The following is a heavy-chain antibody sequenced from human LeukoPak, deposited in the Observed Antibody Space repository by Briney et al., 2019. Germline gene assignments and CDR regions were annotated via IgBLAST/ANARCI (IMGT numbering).Heavy chain of an antibody. V-gene: IGHV4-30-2*01. J-gene: IGHJ4*02. CDR1: GGSISSGGYS. D-gene: IGHD5-18*01. CDR3: ARVVETGYSYGCLDY. CDR2: IYHSGST. Sequence: SETLSLTCAVSGGSISSGGYSWSWIRQPPGKGLEWIGYIYHSGSTYYNPSLKSRVTISVDRSKNQFSLKLSSVTAADTAVYHCARVVETGYSYGCLDYWGQGTLVTVSS.